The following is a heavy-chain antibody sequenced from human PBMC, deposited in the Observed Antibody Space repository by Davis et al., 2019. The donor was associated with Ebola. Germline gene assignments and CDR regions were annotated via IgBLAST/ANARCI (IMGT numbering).Heavy chain of an antibody. J-gene: IGHJ4*02. D-gene: IGHD2-15*01. CDR3: ARLCSGGSPPCH. CDR2: IIPIFGTA. V-gene: IGHV1-69*13. Sequence: SVKVSCKASGGTFSSYAISWVRQAPGQGLEWMGGIIPIFGTANYAQKFQGRVTITADESTSTAYMELSSLRSEDTAVYYCARLCSGGSPPCHWGQGTLVTVSS. CDR1: GGTFSSYA.